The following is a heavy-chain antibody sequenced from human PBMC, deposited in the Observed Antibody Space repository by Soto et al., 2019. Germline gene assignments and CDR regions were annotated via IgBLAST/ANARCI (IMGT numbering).Heavy chain of an antibody. Sequence: SETLSLTCTVSGGSISSYHWSWIRQPPGKGLEWIGYIYYSGSTNYNPSLKSRVTISVDTSKNQFSLKLSSVTAADTAVYYCARGSGYCSSTSCYKRDYYYYGMDVWGQGTTVTVSS. CDR1: GGSISSYH. V-gene: IGHV4-59*01. CDR3: ARGSGYCSSTSCYKRDYYYYGMDV. J-gene: IGHJ6*02. CDR2: IYYSGST. D-gene: IGHD2-2*02.